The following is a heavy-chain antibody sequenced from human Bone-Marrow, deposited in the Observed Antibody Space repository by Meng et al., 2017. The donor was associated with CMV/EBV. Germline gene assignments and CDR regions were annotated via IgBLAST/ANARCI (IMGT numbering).Heavy chain of an antibody. J-gene: IGHJ2*01. Sequence: SETLSLTCAVYGGSFSGYYWSWIRQPPGKGLEWIGEINHSGSTNYNPSLKSRVTISVDTSKNQFSLKLSSVTAADTAVYYCALDYSNYRYFDLWGRGTLVTVSS. V-gene: IGHV4-34*01. CDR1: GGSFSGYY. D-gene: IGHD4-11*01. CDR2: INHSGST. CDR3: ALDYSNYRYFDL.